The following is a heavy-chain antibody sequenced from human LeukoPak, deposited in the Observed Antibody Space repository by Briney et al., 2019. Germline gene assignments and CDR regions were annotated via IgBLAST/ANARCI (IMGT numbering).Heavy chain of an antibody. CDR2: ISGSGGST. CDR1: GFTFSSYA. CDR3: AKDMVVDIVVVVAAYFDY. Sequence: GGPLRLSSAASGFTFSSYAMSWVRQAPGKRLEWVSAISGSGGSTYYADSVKGRFTISRDNSKNTLYLQMNSLRAEDTAVYYCAKDMVVDIVVVVAAYFDYWGQGTLVTVSS. V-gene: IGHV3-23*01. D-gene: IGHD2-15*01. J-gene: IGHJ4*02.